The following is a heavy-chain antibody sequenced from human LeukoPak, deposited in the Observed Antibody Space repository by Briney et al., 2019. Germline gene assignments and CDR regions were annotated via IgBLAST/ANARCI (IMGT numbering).Heavy chain of an antibody. V-gene: IGHV1-69*05. J-gene: IGHJ4*02. CDR1: GGTFSSYA. D-gene: IGHD3-22*01. CDR3: ARAGSSGYALDY. Sequence: ASVKVSCKASGGTFSSYAISWARQAPGQGLEWMGGIIPIFGTANYAQKFQGRVTITTDESTSTAYVELSSLRSEDTAVYYCARAGSSGYALDYWGQGTLVTVSS. CDR2: IIPIFGTA.